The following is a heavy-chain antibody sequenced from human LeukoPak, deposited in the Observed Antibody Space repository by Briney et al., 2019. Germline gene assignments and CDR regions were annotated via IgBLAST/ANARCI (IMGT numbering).Heavy chain of an antibody. CDR1: GGSFSGYY. D-gene: IGHD5-18*01. Sequence: PSETRSRTCAVYGGSFSGYYWSWIRQPPGKGLEWIGEINHSGSTNYNPSLKSRVTISVDTSKNQFSLKLSSVTAADTAVYYCARVLRYSYGYVRWFDPWGQGTLVTVSS. J-gene: IGHJ5*02. CDR2: INHSGST. V-gene: IGHV4-34*01. CDR3: ARVLRYSYGYVRWFDP.